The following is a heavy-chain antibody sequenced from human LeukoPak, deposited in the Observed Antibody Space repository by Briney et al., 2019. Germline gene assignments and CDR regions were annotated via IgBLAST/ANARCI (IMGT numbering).Heavy chain of an antibody. CDR1: GGSISSYY. Sequence: SETLSLNCTVSGGSISSYYWSWIRQPPGKGLEWIGYIYYSGSTNYNPSLKSRVTISVDTSKNQFSLKLSSVTAADTAVYYCARVDFGTAREYYFDYWGQGTLVTVSS. D-gene: IGHD3-3*01. J-gene: IGHJ4*02. CDR3: ARVDFGTAREYYFDY. CDR2: IYYSGST. V-gene: IGHV4-59*01.